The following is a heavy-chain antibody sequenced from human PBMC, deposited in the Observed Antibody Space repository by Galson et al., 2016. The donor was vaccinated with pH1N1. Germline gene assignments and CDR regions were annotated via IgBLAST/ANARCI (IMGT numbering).Heavy chain of an antibody. Sequence: SLRLSCAASGSNSDYDMNWVRLAPGKGLEWVSSISGSGGRKHYADSVQGRFIISRDNSKNTVYLQMHSLRAEDTGLYYCAKGGYGDYGLDVFDIWGQGIMVTVSS. D-gene: IGHD4-17*01. J-gene: IGHJ3*02. CDR1: GSNSDYD. CDR2: ISGSGGRK. V-gene: IGHV3-23*01. CDR3: AKGGYGDYGLDVFDI.